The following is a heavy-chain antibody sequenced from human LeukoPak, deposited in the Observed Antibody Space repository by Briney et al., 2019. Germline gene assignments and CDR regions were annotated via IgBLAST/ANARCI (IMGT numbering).Heavy chain of an antibody. D-gene: IGHD3-16*02. CDR3: ARYNYDYVWGSYRYFFDY. J-gene: IGHJ4*02. V-gene: IGHV4-59*01. Sequence: SETLSLTCTVSGGSISSYYWSWIRQPPGKGLEWIGHIYYSGSTNYNPSLKSRVTISVDTSKNQFSLKLSSVTAADTAVYYCARYNYDYVWGSYRYFFDYWGQGTLVTVSS. CDR1: GGSISSYY. CDR2: IYYSGST.